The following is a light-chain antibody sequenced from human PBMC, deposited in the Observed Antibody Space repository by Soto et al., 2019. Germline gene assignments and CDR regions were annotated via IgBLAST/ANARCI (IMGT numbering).Light chain of an antibody. CDR2: AIS. V-gene: IGKV3-20*01. CDR1: QSVAANS. J-gene: IGKJ1*01. Sequence: EIVLTQSPVTLSFFPGERATLSCRASQSVAANSLAWYQHKPGQGPRLLIYAISTRATGTPDRFSGSGSGTDFTLTIGKLEPEDFAVYYCQQYGSSPRTFGQGTKVDI. CDR3: QQYGSSPRT.